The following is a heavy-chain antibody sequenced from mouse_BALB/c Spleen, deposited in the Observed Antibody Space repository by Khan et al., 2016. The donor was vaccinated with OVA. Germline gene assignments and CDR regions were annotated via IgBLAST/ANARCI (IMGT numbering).Heavy chain of an antibody. D-gene: IGHD2-2*01. CDR1: GYTFTDYN. CDR3: TRDGGYDAFAY. Sequence: EVQLQQSGPELVKPGASVKISCKASGYTFTDYNMHWVKQSHGKSLEWIGYIYPYNGGTGSNQKFTSKATLTVYNSSSTAYMEFRSLPSEDSAVDDCTRDGGYDAFAYWSQGTLVTVSA. J-gene: IGHJ3*01. CDR2: IYPYNGGT. V-gene: IGHV1S29*02.